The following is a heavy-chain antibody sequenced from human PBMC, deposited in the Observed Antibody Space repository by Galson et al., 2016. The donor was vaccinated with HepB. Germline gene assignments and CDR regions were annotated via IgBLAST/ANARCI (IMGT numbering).Heavy chain of an antibody. V-gene: IGHV3-74*01. CDR1: GFPFSNYW. CDR3: TRVHREGIAAAGLQI. Sequence: SLRLSCAASGFPFSNYWMHWVRQAPGKGPVWVSRINSDGSSTTYADSVKGRFTISRDNAKNTLYLQMNRLRAEDTALYYCTRVHREGIAAAGLQIWGQGTLVIVSA. J-gene: IGHJ4*02. CDR2: INSDGSST. D-gene: IGHD6-13*01.